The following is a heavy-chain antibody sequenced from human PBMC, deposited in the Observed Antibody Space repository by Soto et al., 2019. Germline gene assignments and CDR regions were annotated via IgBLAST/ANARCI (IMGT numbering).Heavy chain of an antibody. CDR3: ASSGPAAAVFDY. CDR2: IYYSGTI. Sequence: TVSGHSISSEYYWSWIRQPPGKGLECIGYIYYSGTIYYNPSLKSRATISVDTSKHQFSLKVRSVTAGDTAVYYCASSGPAAAVFDYWDKGTLVTASS. J-gene: IGHJ4*02. D-gene: IGHD2-15*01. CDR1: GHSISSEYY. V-gene: IGHV4-30-4*01.